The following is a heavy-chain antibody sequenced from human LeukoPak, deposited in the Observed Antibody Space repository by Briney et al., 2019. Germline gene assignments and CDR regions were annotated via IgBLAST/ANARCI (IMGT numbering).Heavy chain of an antibody. Sequence: GGSLRLSCAASGFTFRSYAMNWVRQAPGKGLEWVSAISGTGDSPHYADSVKGRFTISRDNSKNTLYLQMNSLRAEDTAFYYCAKDIGWFDPWDQGTLVTVSS. J-gene: IGHJ5*02. V-gene: IGHV3-23*01. CDR2: ISGTGDSP. CDR3: AKDIGWFDP. CDR1: GFTFRSYA.